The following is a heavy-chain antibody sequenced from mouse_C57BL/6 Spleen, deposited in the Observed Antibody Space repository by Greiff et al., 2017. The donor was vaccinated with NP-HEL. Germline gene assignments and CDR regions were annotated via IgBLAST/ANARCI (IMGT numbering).Heavy chain of an antibody. CDR2: IWRGGST. CDR3: AKTFYYGSSYDALAY. Sequence: QVQLQQSGPGLVQPSQSLSITCTVSGFSLTSYGVHWVRQSPGKGLEWLGVIWRGGSTDYNAAFMSRLSITKDNSKSQVFFKMNSLQADDTAIYYCAKTFYYGSSYDALAYWGQGTLVTVSA. D-gene: IGHD1-1*01. J-gene: IGHJ3*01. V-gene: IGHV2-5*01. CDR1: GFSLTSYG.